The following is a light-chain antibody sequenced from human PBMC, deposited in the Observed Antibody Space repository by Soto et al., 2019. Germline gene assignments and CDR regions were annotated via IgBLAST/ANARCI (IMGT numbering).Light chain of an antibody. CDR3: QHFGITSWT. J-gene: IGKJ1*01. CDR2: AAS. V-gene: IGKV3-20*01. CDR1: QSVGSGY. Sequence: EIVLTQSPGTLSLSPGERATLSCRASQSVGSGYFAWYQQKPGQAPRLLIYAASSRASGIPGRFSGSGSGTDFALTISGLEPDDFAVYYCQHFGITSWTFCQWTKVEIK.